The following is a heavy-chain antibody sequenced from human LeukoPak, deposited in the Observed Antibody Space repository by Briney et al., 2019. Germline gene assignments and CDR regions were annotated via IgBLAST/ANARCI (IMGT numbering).Heavy chain of an antibody. Sequence: PGGSLRLSCGASGFTFSRYSMNWVRQAPGKGLEWVSSISSSGSYIYYTDSVKGRFTISRDNAKNSLYLQMNSLRAEDTAVYYCARETPGYMDFWSGYRKRFLDYWGQGTLVTVSS. J-gene: IGHJ4*02. CDR2: ISSSGSYI. V-gene: IGHV3-21*01. D-gene: IGHD3-3*01. CDR1: GFTFSRYS. CDR3: ARETPGYMDFWSGYRKRFLDY.